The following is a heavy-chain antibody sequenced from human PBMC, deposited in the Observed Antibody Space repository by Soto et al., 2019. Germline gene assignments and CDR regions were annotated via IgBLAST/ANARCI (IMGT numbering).Heavy chain of an antibody. CDR1: GFTFNAYA. Sequence: EVEGLESGGGLQQPGGSLRLSCVASGFTFNAYAMTWVRQGPGVGLEWTSSISGDGKSTYYADSVKGRFTVSRDNSKNTLTLQMNSLRVEDTATYYCVKDWTGNKCPCLDVWGQGTTVTVSS. J-gene: IGHJ6*02. CDR3: VKDWTGNKCPCLDV. D-gene: IGHD2-8*02. CDR2: ISGDGKST. V-gene: IGHV3-23*01.